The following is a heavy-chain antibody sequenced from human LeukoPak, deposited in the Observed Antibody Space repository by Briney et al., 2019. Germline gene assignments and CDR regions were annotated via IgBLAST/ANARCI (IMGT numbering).Heavy chain of an antibody. J-gene: IGHJ4*02. CDR3: ARGGVGATGEYYFDY. D-gene: IGHD1-26*01. CDR2: IGTAGDT. Sequence: GGSLRLSCAASGFTFSSYDMHWVRQATGKGLEWVSAIGTAGDTYYPSSVKGQFTISRKNAKTSLYLQMNSLRAGDTAAYYCARGGVGATGEYYFDYWGQGTLVTVSS. CDR1: GFTFSSYD. V-gene: IGHV3-13*01.